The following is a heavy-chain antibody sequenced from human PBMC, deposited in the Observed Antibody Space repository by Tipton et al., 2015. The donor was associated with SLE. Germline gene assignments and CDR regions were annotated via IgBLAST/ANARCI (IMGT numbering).Heavy chain of an antibody. V-gene: IGHV4-30-2*01. CDR3: ARGGAVYYYYYYMDV. Sequence: TLSLTCAISTGSISSSTYSWSWIRQPPGKGLEWVGYISHSGSTYYNPSLKSRVTISVDGSKNQFSLKLSSVTAADTAVYYCARGGAVYYYYYYMDVWGKGTTVTVSS. J-gene: IGHJ6*03. D-gene: IGHD3-10*01. CDR2: ISHSGST. CDR1: TGSISSSTYS.